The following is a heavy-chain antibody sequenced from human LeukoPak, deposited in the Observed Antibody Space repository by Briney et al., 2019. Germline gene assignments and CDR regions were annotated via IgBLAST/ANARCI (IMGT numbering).Heavy chain of an antibody. J-gene: IGHJ4*02. CDR1: GGSIRSYY. V-gene: IGHV4-59*01. D-gene: IGHD3-10*01. CDR3: ARGYYGSGSYYKGNYFDY. Sequence: SETLSLTCTVSGGSIRSYYWSWIRQPPGKGLEWIGYIYYSGSTNYNPSLKSRVTISVDTSKNQFSLKLSSVTAADTAVYYCARGYYGSGSYYKGNYFDYWGRGTLVTVSS. CDR2: IYYSGST.